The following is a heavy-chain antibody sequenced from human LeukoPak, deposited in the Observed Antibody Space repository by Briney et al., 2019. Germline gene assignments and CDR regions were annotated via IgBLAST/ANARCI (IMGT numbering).Heavy chain of an antibody. CDR2: ILGGSGSTR. Sequence: GGSLRLSCAASGFSFSNYEMNWVRQAPGKGLEWVSYILGGSGSTRYHAVSVKGRFTISRDNAKNSVYLQVNRLRADDTAVYYCARGYNWKGDAFDIWGQGTMVTVSS. D-gene: IGHD1-1*01. V-gene: IGHV3-48*03. CDR1: GFSFSNYE. CDR3: ARGYNWKGDAFDI. J-gene: IGHJ3*02.